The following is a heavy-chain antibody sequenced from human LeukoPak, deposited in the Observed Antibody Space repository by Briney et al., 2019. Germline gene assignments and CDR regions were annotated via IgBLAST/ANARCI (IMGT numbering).Heavy chain of an antibody. Sequence: GGSLRLSCAASGFTFSSYGMHWVRQAPGKGLEWVAVISYDGSNKYYADSVKGRFTISRDNSKNTLYLQMNSLRAEDTAVYYCAKDLIVRATTDNYGMDVGAQGTTVTV. D-gene: IGHD1-26*01. CDR2: ISYDGSNK. J-gene: IGHJ6*02. CDR1: GFTFSSYG. CDR3: AKDLIVRATTDNYGMDV. V-gene: IGHV3-30*18.